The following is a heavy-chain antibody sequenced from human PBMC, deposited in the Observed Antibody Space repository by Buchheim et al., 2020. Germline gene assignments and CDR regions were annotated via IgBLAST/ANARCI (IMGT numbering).Heavy chain of an antibody. J-gene: IGHJ4*02. Sequence: EVQLVESGGGLVGPGGSLTLSCATSGFTFHDHWMSWIRQAPGKGLEWIARVKSTSAGGTIDYVTSVKGRFVISRDDLKNMLYLQMNSLKNEDTAVYYCTTEPRYWGQGTL. V-gene: IGHV3-15*01. CDR2: VKSTSAGGTI. CDR3: TTEPRY. D-gene: IGHD3-9*01. CDR1: GFTFHDHW.